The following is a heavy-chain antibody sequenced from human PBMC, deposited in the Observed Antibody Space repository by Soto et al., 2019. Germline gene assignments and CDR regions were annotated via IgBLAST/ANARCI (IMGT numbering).Heavy chain of an antibody. CDR2: ISGSGGST. Sequence: GGSLRLSCAASGFTFSSYAMSWVRQAPGKGLEWVSAISGSGGSTYYADSVKGRFTISRDNSKNRLYLQMNSLRAEDTAVYYCATPPGGSGSYLYQYYMDVWGKGTTVTVSS. V-gene: IGHV3-23*01. CDR1: GFTFSSYA. CDR3: ATPPGGSGSYLYQYYMDV. D-gene: IGHD3-10*01. J-gene: IGHJ6*03.